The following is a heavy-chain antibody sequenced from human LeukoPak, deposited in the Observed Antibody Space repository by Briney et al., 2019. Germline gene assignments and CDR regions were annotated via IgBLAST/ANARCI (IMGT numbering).Heavy chain of an antibody. J-gene: IGHJ3*02. CDR1: GYTFTSYY. Sequence: GAPVKVSCKASGYTFTSYYMHWVRQATGQGLEWMGWMNPNSGNTGYAQKFQGRVTITRNTSISTAYMELSSLRSEDTAVYYCARGIQLADDAFDIWGQGTVVTVSS. D-gene: IGHD2-2*01. CDR3: ARGIQLADDAFDI. CDR2: MNPNSGNT. V-gene: IGHV1-8*03.